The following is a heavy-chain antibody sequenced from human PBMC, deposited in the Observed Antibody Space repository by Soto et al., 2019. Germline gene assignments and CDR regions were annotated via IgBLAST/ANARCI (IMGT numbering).Heavy chain of an antibody. J-gene: IGHJ1*01. CDR1: GFTFSSYA. V-gene: IGHV3-30-3*01. CDR2: ISYDGSNK. CDR3: ANCISTGWGVRSSQH. Sequence: QVQLVESGGGVVQPGRSLRLSCAASGFTFSSYAMHWVRQAPGKGLEWVAVISYDGSNKYYADSVKGRFTISRDNSKNTLYLQMNSLRAEDTAVYYCANCISTGWGVRSSQHWGQGTLFTVSS. D-gene: IGHD2-2*01.